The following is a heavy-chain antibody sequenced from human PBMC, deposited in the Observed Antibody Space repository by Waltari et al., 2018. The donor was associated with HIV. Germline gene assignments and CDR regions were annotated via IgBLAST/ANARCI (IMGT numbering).Heavy chain of an antibody. Sequence: EVQLLESGGGLVQPGGSLRLSCRASGFSFSIYAMHWVRQAPGKVLGWGSGISGSENNRYYADSVKGRFTISRDNSKNKVFLQMNSLRPEDTAFYYCTKDPVTAVGNINWFDPWGQGTLVTVSS. D-gene: IGHD6-13*01. V-gene: IGHV3-23*01. CDR1: GFSFSIYA. CDR2: ISGSENNR. CDR3: TKDPVTAVGNINWFDP. J-gene: IGHJ5*02.